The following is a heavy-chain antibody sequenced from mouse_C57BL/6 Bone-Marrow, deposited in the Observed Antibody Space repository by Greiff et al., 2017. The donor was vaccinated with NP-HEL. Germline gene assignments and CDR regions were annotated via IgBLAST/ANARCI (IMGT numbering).Heavy chain of an antibody. Sequence: QVQLQQPGAELVMPGASVKLSCKASGYTFTSYWMHWVKQRPGQGLEWIGEIDPSDSYTYYNQKFKGKSTLTVDKSSSTAYMQLSSLTSEDSAVYYRAREDGYYVYAMDNWGQGTSVTGSS. D-gene: IGHD2-3*01. CDR2: IDPSDSYT. CDR1: GYTFTSYW. CDR3: AREDGYYVYAMDN. V-gene: IGHV1-69*01. J-gene: IGHJ4*01.